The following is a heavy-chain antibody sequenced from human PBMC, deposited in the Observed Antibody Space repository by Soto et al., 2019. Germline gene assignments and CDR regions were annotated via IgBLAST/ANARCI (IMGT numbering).Heavy chain of an antibody. D-gene: IGHD3-10*01. Sequence: EVQLVESGGGLVQPGGSLRLSCAASGFNFRSYEMNWVRQAPGKGLEWVSYISGSASSIYYPDSVKGRFTISRDNAKNSLYLQMNSLRAEDTAVYYCTRGRPGGWYFDLWGRGTLVTVS. CDR3: TRGRPGGWYFDL. CDR2: ISGSASSI. J-gene: IGHJ2*01. V-gene: IGHV3-48*03. CDR1: GFNFRSYE.